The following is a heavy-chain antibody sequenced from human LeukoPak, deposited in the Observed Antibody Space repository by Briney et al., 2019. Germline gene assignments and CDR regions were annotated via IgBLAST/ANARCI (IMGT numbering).Heavy chain of an antibody. CDR1: GFTFSSYW. D-gene: IGHD4-17*01. CDR3: AKDLSADYGDYAPDY. V-gene: IGHV3-30*18. CDR2: ISYDGSNK. Sequence: GGSLRLSCAASGFTFSSYWMSWVRQAPGKGLEWVAVISYDGSNKYYADSVKGRFTISRDNSKNTLYLQMNSLRAEDTAVYYCAKDLSADYGDYAPDYWGQGTLVTVSS. J-gene: IGHJ4*02.